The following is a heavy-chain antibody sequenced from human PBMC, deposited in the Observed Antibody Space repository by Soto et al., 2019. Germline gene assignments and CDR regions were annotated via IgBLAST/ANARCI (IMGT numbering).Heavy chain of an antibody. CDR2: IYYSGST. V-gene: IGHV4-59*01. Sequence: QVQLQESGPRLVKPSETLSLTCTVSGDSISSYYWSWIRQPPGKGLEWIGYIYYSGSTNYNPSLKSRVTISVVTPKNQCSLKLTSVTAADTAVYYCARGVATIGPWGQGTLVTVSS. CDR3: ARGVATIGP. CDR1: GDSISSYY. J-gene: IGHJ5*02. D-gene: IGHD5-12*01.